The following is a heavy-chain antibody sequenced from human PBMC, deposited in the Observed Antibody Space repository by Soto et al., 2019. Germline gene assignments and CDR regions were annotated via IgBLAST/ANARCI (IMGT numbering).Heavy chain of an antibody. D-gene: IGHD3-22*01. CDR1: GFTFSSYA. CDR2: ISYDGSNK. Sequence: QVQLVESGGGVVQPGRSLRLSCAASGFTFSSYAMHWVRQAPGKGLEWVAVISYDGSNKYYADSVKGRFTISRDNSKNTLYLQMNRLRAEDTAVYYCARVLTPSYYDSSGSYAFDIWGQGTMVTVSS. V-gene: IGHV3-30-3*01. CDR3: ARVLTPSYYDSSGSYAFDI. J-gene: IGHJ3*02.